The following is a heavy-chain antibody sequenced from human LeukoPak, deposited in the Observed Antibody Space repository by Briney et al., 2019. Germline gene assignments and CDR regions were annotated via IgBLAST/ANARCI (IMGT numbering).Heavy chain of an antibody. V-gene: IGHV3-33*01. CDR3: ARAETTVVTPPGDY. CDR2: IWYDGSNK. Sequence: GGSLRLSCAASGFTFSSYGMHWVRQAPGKGLEWVAVIWYDGSNKYYADSVKGRFTISRDNSKNTLYLQMNSLRAEDTAVYYCARAETTVVTPPGDYWDQGTLVTVSS. CDR1: GFTFSSYG. J-gene: IGHJ4*02. D-gene: IGHD4-23*01.